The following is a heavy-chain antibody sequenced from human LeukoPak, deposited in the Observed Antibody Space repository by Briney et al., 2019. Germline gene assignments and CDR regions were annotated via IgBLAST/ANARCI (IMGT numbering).Heavy chain of an antibody. J-gene: IGHJ3*02. Sequence: SETLSLTCTVSGGSISSYYWSWIRQPPGKGLEWIGYIYYSGSTNYNPSLKSRVTISVDTSKNQFSLKLGSVTAADTAVYYCARGYTRDAFDIWGQGTMVTVSS. D-gene: IGHD5-18*01. CDR2: IYYSGST. CDR3: ARGYTRDAFDI. V-gene: IGHV4-59*01. CDR1: GGSISSYY.